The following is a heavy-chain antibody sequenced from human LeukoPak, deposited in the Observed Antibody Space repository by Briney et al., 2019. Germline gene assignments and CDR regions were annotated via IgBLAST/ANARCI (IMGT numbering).Heavy chain of an antibody. Sequence: GRSLRLSCAASGFTFSSYGMHWVRQAPGKGLEWVSAISGSGGSTYYADSVKGRFTISRDNSKNKLYLQMNSLRAEDTAVYYCAKDHAQWLVLDYWGQGTLVTVSS. CDR2: ISGSGGST. D-gene: IGHD6-19*01. CDR1: GFTFSSYG. V-gene: IGHV3-23*01. CDR3: AKDHAQWLVLDY. J-gene: IGHJ4*02.